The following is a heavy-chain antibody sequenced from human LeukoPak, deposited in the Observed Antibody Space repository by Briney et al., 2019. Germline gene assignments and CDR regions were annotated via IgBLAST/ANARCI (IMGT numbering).Heavy chain of an antibody. D-gene: IGHD3-10*01. Sequence: GGSLRLSCTASGFTFGDYAMSWVRQAPGKGLEWVGFIRSKAYGGTTEYAASVKGRFTISRDDSKSFAYLQMNSLKTEDTAVYYCTRDSRGALDYWGQGTLVTVSS. CDR2: IRSKAYGGTT. CDR1: GFTFGDYA. V-gene: IGHV3-49*04. CDR3: TRDSRGALDY. J-gene: IGHJ4*02.